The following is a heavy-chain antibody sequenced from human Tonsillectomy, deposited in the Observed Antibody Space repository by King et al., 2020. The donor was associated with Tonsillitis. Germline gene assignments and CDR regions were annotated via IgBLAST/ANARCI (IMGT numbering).Heavy chain of an antibody. J-gene: IGHJ5*02. Sequence: VQLVESGGGLVQPGGSLRLSCAASGFTFSSYWMHWVRQAPGKGLVWVSRINSDGSSTSYADSVKGRFTISRDNAKSTLYLQMNSLRAEDTAVYYCARAPPAASWFDPWGQGTLVTVSS. CDR2: INSDGSST. V-gene: IGHV3-74*01. D-gene: IGHD2-15*01. CDR3: ARAPPAASWFDP. CDR1: GFTFSSYW.